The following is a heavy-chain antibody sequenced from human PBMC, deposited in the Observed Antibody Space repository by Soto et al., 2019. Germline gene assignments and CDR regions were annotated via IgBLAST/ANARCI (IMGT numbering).Heavy chain of an antibody. D-gene: IGHD4-17*01. CDR1: GFTFSTYE. Sequence: PGGSLRLSCVASGFTFSTYEMEWVRQAPGKGLEWISYISSSGNTKDYADSVKGRFIISRDNARNSLYLQMNNLRAEDTAVYYCATTVTTVDYWGQGTLVTVSS. J-gene: IGHJ4*02. CDR3: ATTVTTVDY. V-gene: IGHV3-48*03. CDR2: ISSSGNTK.